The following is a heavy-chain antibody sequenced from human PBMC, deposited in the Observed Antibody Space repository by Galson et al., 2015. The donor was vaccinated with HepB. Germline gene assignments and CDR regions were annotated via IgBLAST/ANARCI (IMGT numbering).Heavy chain of an antibody. D-gene: IGHD6-19*01. Sequence: SLRLSCAASGFSLEHNAMHWVRQAPGKGLEWVSGISWNSGTIGYADSVKGRFTVSRDNAENTLFLQMNNLRAEDTAVYYCAREFAFGCGSYSHWGQGTLVTVSS. J-gene: IGHJ4*02. CDR1: GFSLEHNA. CDR2: ISWNSGTI. CDR3: AREFAFGCGSYSH. V-gene: IGHV3-9*01.